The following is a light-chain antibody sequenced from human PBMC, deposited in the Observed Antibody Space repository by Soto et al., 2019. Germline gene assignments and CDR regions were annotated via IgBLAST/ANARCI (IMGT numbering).Light chain of an antibody. CDR2: AAS. J-gene: IGKJ3*01. Sequence: DIQMTQSPSSLSASVGDRVTITCRASQSISGYLNWYQKKSGQAPRLLMYAASSLQSGVPSRFSGSGSGTDFTLTISSLQPEDSATYYCQQRETFGPGTKVDIK. CDR3: QQRET. CDR1: QSISGY. V-gene: IGKV1-39*01.